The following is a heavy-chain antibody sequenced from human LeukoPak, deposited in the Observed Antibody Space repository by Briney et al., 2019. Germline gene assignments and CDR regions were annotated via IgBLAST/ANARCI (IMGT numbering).Heavy chain of an antibody. D-gene: IGHD6-13*01. J-gene: IGHJ3*02. CDR1: GYNFTGYY. CDR3: ASIADYLNAFDI. CDR2: INPSGGST. Sequence: ASVKVSCKTSGYNFTGYYMHWVRQAPGQGLEWMGIINPSGGSTSYAQKFQGRVTMTRDTSTSTVYMELSSLRSEDTAVYYCASIADYLNAFDIWGQGTMVTVSS. V-gene: IGHV1-46*01.